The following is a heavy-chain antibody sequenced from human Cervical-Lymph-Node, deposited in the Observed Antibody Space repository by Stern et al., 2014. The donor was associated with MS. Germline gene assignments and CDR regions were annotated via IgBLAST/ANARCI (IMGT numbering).Heavy chain of an antibody. CDR3: ARGKVDYYYALDV. CDR1: GYSFSDYY. Sequence: VQLVESGAEMRKPGASVQVSCKASGYSFSDYYIQWVRQAPGQGLEWMGWINPNSGGTIHAQKFQGRVSMTRDTSFSTAYLVLSSLTSGDTAVYYCARGKVDYYYALDVWGQGTTVTVSS. V-gene: IGHV1-2*02. J-gene: IGHJ6*02. CDR2: INPNSGGT.